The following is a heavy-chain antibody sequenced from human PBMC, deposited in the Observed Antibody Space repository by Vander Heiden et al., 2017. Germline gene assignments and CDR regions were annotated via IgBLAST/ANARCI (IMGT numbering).Heavy chain of an antibody. V-gene: IGHV4-38-2*01. CDR2: IYHSGST. Sequence: QVQLQESGPRLVKPSETLSLTCAVSGYSISSGYYWGWIRQPPGKGLEWIGSIYHSGSTYYNPSLKSRVTISVDTSKNQFSLKLSSVTAADTAVYYCARVVRGDWYFDLWGRGTLVTVSS. J-gene: IGHJ2*01. D-gene: IGHD3-10*01. CDR3: ARVVRGDWYFDL. CDR1: GYSISSGYY.